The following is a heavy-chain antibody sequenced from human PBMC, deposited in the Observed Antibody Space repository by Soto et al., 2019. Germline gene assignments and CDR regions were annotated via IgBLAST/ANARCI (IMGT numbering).Heavy chain of an antibody. V-gene: IGHV3-11*01. J-gene: IGHJ6*02. Sequence: QVQLVESGGGLVKPGGSLRLSCAASGFTFSDYYMSWIRQAPGKGLEWVSYISSSGSTIYYADSVKGRFTISRDNAKNSLYLQMNSLRAEDTAVYYCARDPSIAAAGTGVWYYYYYGMDVWGQGTTVTVSS. CDR1: GFTFSDYY. CDR2: ISSSGSTI. D-gene: IGHD6-13*01. CDR3: ARDPSIAAAGTGVWYYYYYGMDV.